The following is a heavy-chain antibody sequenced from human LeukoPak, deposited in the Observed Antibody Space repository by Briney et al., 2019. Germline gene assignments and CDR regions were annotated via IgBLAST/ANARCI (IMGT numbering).Heavy chain of an antibody. Sequence: ASVKVSCKASGGTFSSYAISWVRQAPGQGLEWMGGIIPIFGTANYAQKFQGRVTITADESTSTAYMELSSLRSEDTAVYYCARGAESGYYFDYWGQGTLVTVSS. CDR1: GGTFSSYA. D-gene: IGHD1-26*01. CDR3: ARGAESGYYFDY. CDR2: IIPIFGTA. V-gene: IGHV1-69*13. J-gene: IGHJ4*02.